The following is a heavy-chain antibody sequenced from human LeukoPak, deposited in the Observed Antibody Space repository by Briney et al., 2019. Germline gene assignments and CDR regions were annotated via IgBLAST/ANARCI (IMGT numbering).Heavy chain of an antibody. J-gene: IGHJ3*02. CDR2: INPSGGST. CDR3: AREPLSGSLSVNAFDI. Sequence: ASVKVSCKASGYTFTTPYMHWVRQAPGQGLEWMGIINPSGGSTSYAQKFQGRVTMTRDTSTSTVYMELSSLRSEDTAVYYCAREPLSGSLSVNAFDIWGQGTMVTVSS. V-gene: IGHV1-46*01. CDR1: GYTFTTPY. D-gene: IGHD1-26*01.